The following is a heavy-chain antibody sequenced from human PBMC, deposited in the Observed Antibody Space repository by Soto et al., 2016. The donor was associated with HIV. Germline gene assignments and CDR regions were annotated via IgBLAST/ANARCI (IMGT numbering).Heavy chain of an antibody. Sequence: QVQLQQWGAGLLKPSETLSLTCAVYGESFSGYYWSWIRQPPGKGLEWIAEINHSGSTNYNPSLKSRVIISTDTSKNQFSLKLSFVTAADTAVYYCARLAHNSGWYVDYWGQGTLVTVSS. CDR2: INHSGST. CDR1: GESFSGYY. CDR3: ARLAHNSGWYVDY. V-gene: IGHV4-34*01. J-gene: IGHJ4*02. D-gene: IGHD6-19*01.